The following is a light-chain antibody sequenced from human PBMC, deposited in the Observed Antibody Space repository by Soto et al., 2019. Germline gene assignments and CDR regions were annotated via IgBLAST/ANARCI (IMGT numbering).Light chain of an antibody. Sequence: EVMMTQSPATVSLSPGERATLSCRASQSVSSDLAWYQQKPGQAPRLLIYGASTRATDIPARFSGGGSGTEFTLTISNLQSEDFGIYYCQQYNDWPPITFGAGTKVDIK. CDR1: QSVSSD. J-gene: IGKJ3*01. CDR2: GAS. CDR3: QQYNDWPPIT. V-gene: IGKV3-15*01.